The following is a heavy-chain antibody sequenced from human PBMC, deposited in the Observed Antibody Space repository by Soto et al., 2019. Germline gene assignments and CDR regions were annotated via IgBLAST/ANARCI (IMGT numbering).Heavy chain of an antibody. Sequence: PSETLSLTCTVSGGSISSSSYYWGWIRQPPGKGLEWIGSIYYSGSTYYNPSLKSRVTISVDTSKNQFSLKLSSVTAADTAMYYCARLSYGDYGEGYFDYWGQGTLVTVSS. J-gene: IGHJ4*02. CDR2: IYYSGST. CDR3: ARLSYGDYGEGYFDY. D-gene: IGHD4-17*01. CDR1: GGSISSSSYY. V-gene: IGHV4-39*01.